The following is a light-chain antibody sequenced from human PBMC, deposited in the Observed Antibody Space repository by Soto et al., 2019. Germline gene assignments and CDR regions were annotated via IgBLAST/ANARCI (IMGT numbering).Light chain of an antibody. CDR3: HQYNSSPYT. CDR2: GTS. J-gene: IGKJ2*01. Sequence: EIVLTQSPGTLSLSPGERATLSCRASQSVSSSYLAWYQQKPGQAPRLLIFGTSNRPTDIPDRFSGSGSATDFTLTISRLEPEDFAVYYCHQYNSSPYTFGHGTKLEIK. CDR1: QSVSSSY. V-gene: IGKV3-20*01.